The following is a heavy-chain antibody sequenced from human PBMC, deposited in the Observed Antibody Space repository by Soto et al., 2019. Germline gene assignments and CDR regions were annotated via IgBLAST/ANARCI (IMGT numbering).Heavy chain of an antibody. CDR1: GGSISSGGYS. CDR2: IYHRGST. Sequence: QLQLQESGSGLVKPSQTLSLTCAVSGGSISSGGYSWSWIRQPPGKGLEWIGYIYHRGSTYYNPSLRSRVTISVDRSKNQFSLKLSSVTAADTAVYYCARDIKRRGYYYYGMDVWGQGTTVTVSS. J-gene: IGHJ6*02. V-gene: IGHV4-30-2*01. D-gene: IGHD3-10*01. CDR3: ARDIKRRGYYYYGMDV.